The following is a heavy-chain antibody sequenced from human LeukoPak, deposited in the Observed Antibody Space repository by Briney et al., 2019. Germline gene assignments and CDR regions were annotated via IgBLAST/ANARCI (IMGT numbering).Heavy chain of an antibody. CDR1: GFTLSRYW. D-gene: IGHD2-2*01. CDR2: IKQDGSEK. Sequence: GGSLRLSCAASGFTLSRYWMSWVRQAPGKGREWVGNIKQDGSEKYYVDSVKGRFTSSRDNAKNSLYLQMNRLRAEDTAVYYCAGRRGSTSGSYYMDVWGKGTTVTVSS. V-gene: IGHV3-7*01. CDR3: AGRRGSTSGSYYMDV. J-gene: IGHJ6*03.